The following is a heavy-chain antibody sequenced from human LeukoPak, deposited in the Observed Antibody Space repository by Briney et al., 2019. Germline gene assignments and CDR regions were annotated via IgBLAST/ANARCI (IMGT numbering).Heavy chain of an antibody. Sequence: AGSLRLSCAASGFTFSTYAISWVRQAPGKGLEWVSGVSPSGNTTYYPDSVKGRFAISSDNAKNTVYLQMNSVRADDTAVYYCARESRYRDYFDYWGQGTMVTVSS. CDR3: ARESRYRDYFDY. V-gene: IGHV3-23*01. J-gene: IGHJ4*02. D-gene: IGHD1-14*01. CDR2: VSPSGNTT. CDR1: GFTFSTYA.